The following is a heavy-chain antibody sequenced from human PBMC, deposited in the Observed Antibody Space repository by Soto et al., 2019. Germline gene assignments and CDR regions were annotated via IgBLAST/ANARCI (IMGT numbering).Heavy chain of an antibody. D-gene: IGHD3-9*01. CDR1: GYTFTSYD. J-gene: IGHJ6*02. Sequence: ASVKVSCKASGYTFTSYDINWVRQATGQGLEWMGWMNPNSGNTGYAQKFQGRVTMTRNTSISTAYMELSSLRSEDTAVYYCARGPRGIIRYLGGMDVWGQGTTVTVSS. CDR3: ARGPRGIIRYLGGMDV. CDR2: MNPNSGNT. V-gene: IGHV1-8*01.